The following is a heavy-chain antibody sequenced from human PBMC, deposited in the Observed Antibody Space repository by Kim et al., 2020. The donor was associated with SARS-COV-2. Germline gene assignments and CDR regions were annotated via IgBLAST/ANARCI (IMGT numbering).Heavy chain of an antibody. CDR2: ISASGDRT. Sequence: GGSLRLSCAASGFIFSNYAMNWVRLAPGKGLEWVSAISASGDRTYYADSEKGRFTISRDNSNLYLQMNSLRAEDTSIYYCAMYVVVAGTRYFDLWGRGTL. V-gene: IGHV3-23*01. J-gene: IGHJ2*01. CDR1: GFIFSNYA. D-gene: IGHD2-15*01. CDR3: AMYVVVAGTRYFDL.